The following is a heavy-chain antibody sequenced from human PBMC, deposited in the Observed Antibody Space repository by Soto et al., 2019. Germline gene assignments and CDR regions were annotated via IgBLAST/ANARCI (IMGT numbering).Heavy chain of an antibody. CDR1: GFRFSDHY. CDR2: ISSGGTTT. D-gene: IGHD3-10*01. V-gene: IGHV3-11*01. J-gene: IGHJ4*02. CDR3: EGDPFYYASAF. Sequence: GGSLRLSCAASGFRFSDHYMTWIRQAPGKGLEWVSKISSGGTTTYYADSVKGRFTVSRDNAKNSLYLQMNSLRTEDTAVYYCEGDPFYYASAFWGQGNLVTVSS.